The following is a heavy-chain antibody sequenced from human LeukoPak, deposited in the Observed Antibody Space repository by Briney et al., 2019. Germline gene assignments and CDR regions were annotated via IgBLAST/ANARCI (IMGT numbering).Heavy chain of an antibody. CDR3: AGSDTTGYSPREWDYWYFDL. D-gene: IGHD3-9*01. V-gene: IGHV3-20*04. Sequence: PGGSLRLSCAASGFTFDDYGMSSVRQAPGKGLEWVSGINWNGGSTGYADSVKGRFTISRDNAKNSLYLQMNSLRAEDTAVYYCAGSDTTGYSPREWDYWYFDLWGRGTLVTVSS. CDR1: GFTFDDYG. CDR2: INWNGGST. J-gene: IGHJ2*01.